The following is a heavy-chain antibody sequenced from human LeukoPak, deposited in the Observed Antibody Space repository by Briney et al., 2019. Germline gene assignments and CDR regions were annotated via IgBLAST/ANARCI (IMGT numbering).Heavy chain of an antibody. D-gene: IGHD6-19*01. CDR1: GYTFTSYG. Sequence: ASVKVSCKASGYTFTSYGIGWVRQAPGQGLEWMGWISAYNGNTNYAQKLQGRVTMTTDTSTSTAYMELRSLRSDDTAVYYCARMAYSSGWYPKYFDYWGQGTLVTVSS. CDR3: ARMAYSSGWYPKYFDY. CDR2: ISAYNGNT. V-gene: IGHV1-18*01. J-gene: IGHJ4*02.